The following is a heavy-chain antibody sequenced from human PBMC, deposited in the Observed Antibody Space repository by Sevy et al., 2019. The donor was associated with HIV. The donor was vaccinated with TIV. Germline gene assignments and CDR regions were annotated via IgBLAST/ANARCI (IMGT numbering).Heavy chain of an antibody. V-gene: IGHV3-48*01. Sequence: GGSLRLSCAASGFTFSSYSMNWVRQAPGKGLEWVSYISSSSSTIYYADSVKGRFTISRANAKNSLHLQMNSLRAEDTAVYYCARDLVVVPAALAPNIVVEVAARDGMDVWGQGTTVTVSS. D-gene: IGHD2-15*01. CDR2: ISSSSSTI. CDR3: ARDLVVVPAALAPNIVVEVAARDGMDV. CDR1: GFTFSSYS. J-gene: IGHJ6*02.